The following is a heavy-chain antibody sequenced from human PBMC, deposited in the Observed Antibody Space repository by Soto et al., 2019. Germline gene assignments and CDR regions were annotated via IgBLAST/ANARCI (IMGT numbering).Heavy chain of an antibody. CDR2: IYYSGST. D-gene: IGHD6-13*01. J-gene: IGHJ4*02. V-gene: IGHV4-59*01. CDR1: GGSISSYY. CDR3: ARVIRQQLVLDY. Sequence: QVQLQESGPGLVKPSETLSLTCTVSGGSISSYYWSWIRQPPGKGLEWIGYIYYSGSTNYNPSLKSRFTISVDTSKNQFSLKLSSVTAADTAVYYCARVIRQQLVLDYWGQGTLVTVSS.